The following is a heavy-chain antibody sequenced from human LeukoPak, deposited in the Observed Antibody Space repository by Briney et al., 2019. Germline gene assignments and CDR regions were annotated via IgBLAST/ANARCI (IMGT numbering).Heavy chain of an antibody. D-gene: IGHD3-10*01. V-gene: IGHV1-2*02. Sequence: ASVKVSCKASGYTFTAYCIHWVRQAPGQGLEWMGWIDPNSGGTNYAQKFQGRVTMTRDTSISTAHMELSRLTSDDTAVYYCARDGVVRGVIIYWGQGTLVTVSS. CDR3: ARDGVVRGVIIY. J-gene: IGHJ4*02. CDR2: IDPNSGGT. CDR1: GYTFTAYC.